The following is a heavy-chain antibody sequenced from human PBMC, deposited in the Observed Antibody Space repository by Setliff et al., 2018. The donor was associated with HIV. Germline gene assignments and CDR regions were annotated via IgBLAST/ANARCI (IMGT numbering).Heavy chain of an antibody. V-gene: IGHV4-4*08. D-gene: IGHD6-19*01. CDR1: GGSISSYY. J-gene: IGHJ5*02. CDR2: IYTRGST. Sequence: SETLSLTCTVSGGSISSYYWGWIRQPPGKGLEWIGHIYTRGSTNYNPSLKSRVTISVDTSKNQFSLKLSSVTAADTAVYYCARGSGGWYIDNWFDPWGQGTLVTVSS. CDR3: ARGSGGWYIDNWFDP.